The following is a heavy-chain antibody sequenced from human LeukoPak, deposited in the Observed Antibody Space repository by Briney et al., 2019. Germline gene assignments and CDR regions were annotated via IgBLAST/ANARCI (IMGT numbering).Heavy chain of an antibody. Sequence: SETLSLTCAVYGGSFSGYYWSWIRQPTGKGLEWIGEINHSGSTNYNPSLKRRVTISVDTSKNQFSLKLSSVTAADTAVYYCARGSGVESWFDPWGQGTLVTVAS. V-gene: IGHV4-34*01. J-gene: IGHJ5*02. D-gene: IGHD7-27*01. CDR3: ARGSGVESWFDP. CDR2: INHSGST. CDR1: GGSFSGYY.